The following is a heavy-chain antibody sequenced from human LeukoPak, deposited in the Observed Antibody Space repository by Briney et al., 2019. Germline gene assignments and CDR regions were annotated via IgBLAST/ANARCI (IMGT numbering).Heavy chain of an antibody. Sequence: PSETLSLTCTVSGGSISSSSYYWGWIRQPPGKGLEWIGSIYYSGSTYYNPSLKSRVTISVDTSKNQFSLKLSSVTAADTAVYYCARGGLTTVTTRLNWFDPWGQGTLVTVSS. V-gene: IGHV4-39*01. J-gene: IGHJ5*02. CDR3: ARGGLTTVTTRLNWFDP. D-gene: IGHD4-17*01. CDR2: IYYSGST. CDR1: GGSISSSSYY.